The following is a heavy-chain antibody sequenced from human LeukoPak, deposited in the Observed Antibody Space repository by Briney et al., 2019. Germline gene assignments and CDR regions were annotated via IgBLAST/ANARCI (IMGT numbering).Heavy chain of an antibody. Sequence: GRSLRLSRAASGFTFDDYAMHWVRQAPGKGLEWVSGISWNSGSIGYADSVKGRFTISRDNAKNSLYLQMNSLRAEDTAVYYCANTIVVVPAASHYYYYYGMDVWGQGTTVTVSS. D-gene: IGHD2-2*01. J-gene: IGHJ6*02. CDR2: ISWNSGSI. V-gene: IGHV3-9*01. CDR3: ANTIVVVPAASHYYYYYGMDV. CDR1: GFTFDDYA.